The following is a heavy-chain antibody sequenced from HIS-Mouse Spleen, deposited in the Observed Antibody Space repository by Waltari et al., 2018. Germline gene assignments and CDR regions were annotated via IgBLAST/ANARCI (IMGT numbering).Heavy chain of an antibody. V-gene: IGHV4-59*01. CDR2: YYSGST. J-gene: IGHJ2*01. Sequence: QAQLQESGPGLVKPSETLSLTCTVSGRSISSYYWSWIRQHPGKGLDWIGYYSGSTNYNPSLKSRVTISVDTSKSQFSLKLSSVTAADTAVYYCARASRDLLLPRYFDLWGRGTLVTVSS. CDR1: GRSISSYY. CDR3: ARASRDLLLPRYFDL.